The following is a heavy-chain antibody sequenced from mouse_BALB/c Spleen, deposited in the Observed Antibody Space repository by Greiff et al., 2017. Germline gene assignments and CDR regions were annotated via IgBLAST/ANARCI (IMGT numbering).Heavy chain of an antibody. J-gene: IGHJ4*01. CDR2: ISYDGSN. CDR1: GYSITSGYY. CDR3: AEYGNYYYYAMDY. D-gene: IGHD2-10*02. V-gene: IGHV3-6*02. Sequence: EVKLQESGPGLVKPSQSLSLTCSVTGYSITSGYYWNWIRQFPGNKLEWMGYISYDGSNNYNPSLKNRISITRDTSKNQFFLKLNSVTTEDTATYYCAEYGNYYYYAMDYWGQGTSVTVSS.